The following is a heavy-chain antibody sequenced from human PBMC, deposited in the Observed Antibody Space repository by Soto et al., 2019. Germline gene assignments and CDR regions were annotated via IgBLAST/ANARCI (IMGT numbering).Heavy chain of an antibody. CDR2: ISAYNGNT. CDR1: GYTFTSYG. D-gene: IGHD4-17*01. CDR3: ARDFPPHYGDYPSDY. J-gene: IGHJ4*02. V-gene: IGHV1-18*01. Sequence: ASVKVSCKASGYTFTSYGISWVRQAPGQGLEWMGWISAYNGNTNYAQKLQGRVTMTTDTSTSTAYMELRSLRSDDTAVYYCARDFPPHYGDYPSDYWGQGTLVTVSS.